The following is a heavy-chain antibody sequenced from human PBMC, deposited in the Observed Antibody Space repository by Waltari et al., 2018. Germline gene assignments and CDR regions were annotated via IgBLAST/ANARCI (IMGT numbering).Heavy chain of an antibody. CDR3: ARDLVPSETNGYYFDY. J-gene: IGHJ4*02. CDR2: IVPVRGVG. D-gene: IGHD2-8*01. Sequence: QVQLVQSGAEVKKPGSSVKVSCKASGDTFSRYSINWVRQAPGQGLEWMGRIVPVRGVGNYAQKFQGRVTITAEKSTTTVYMELSSLRSEDTAVYYCARDLVPSETNGYYFDYWGQGTLVTVSS. CDR1: GDTFSRYS. V-gene: IGHV1-69*04.